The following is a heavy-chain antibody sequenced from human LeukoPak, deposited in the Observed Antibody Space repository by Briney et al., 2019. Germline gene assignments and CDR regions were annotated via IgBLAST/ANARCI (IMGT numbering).Heavy chain of an antibody. CDR3: ATQADYYGSGSYVSARNFDY. V-gene: IGHV4-39*07. CDR1: GFTFSSYS. J-gene: IGHJ4*02. D-gene: IGHD3-10*01. CDR2: IYYSGST. Sequence: GSLRLSCAASGFTFSSYSMNWVRQPPGKGLEWIGSIYYSGSTYYNPSLKSRVTISVDTSKNQFSLKLSSVTAADTAVYYCATQADYYGSGSYVSARNFDYWGQGTLVTVSS.